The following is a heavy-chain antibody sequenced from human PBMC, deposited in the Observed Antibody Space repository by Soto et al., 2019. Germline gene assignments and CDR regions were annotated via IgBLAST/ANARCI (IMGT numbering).Heavy chain of an antibody. CDR1: GGSISSYY. CDR3: ARGGTGRGYSYGWYYFDY. CDR2: IYYSGST. D-gene: IGHD5-18*01. V-gene: IGHV4-59*01. Sequence: SETLSLTCTVSGGSISSYYWSWIRQPPGKGLEWIGYIYYSGSTNYNPSLKSRVTISVDTSKNQFSLKLSSVTAADTAVYYCARGGTGRGYSYGWYYFDYWGQGTLVTVSS. J-gene: IGHJ4*02.